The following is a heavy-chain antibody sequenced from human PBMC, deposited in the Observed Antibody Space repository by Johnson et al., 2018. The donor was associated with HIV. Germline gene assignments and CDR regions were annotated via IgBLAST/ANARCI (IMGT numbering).Heavy chain of an antibody. CDR3: AKVGATVITPRGEAFDI. J-gene: IGHJ3*02. CDR2: ISYDGSNK. CDR1: GFTFSSYA. Sequence: QVQLVESGGGVVQPGRSLRLSCAASGFTFSSYAMHWVRQAPGKGLEWVAVISYDGSNKYYADSVKGRFTISRDNSKNTLYLQMNSLRAEDTAVYYCAKVGATVITPRGEAFDIWCQGTMVTVSA. V-gene: IGHV3-30*18. D-gene: IGHD4-23*01.